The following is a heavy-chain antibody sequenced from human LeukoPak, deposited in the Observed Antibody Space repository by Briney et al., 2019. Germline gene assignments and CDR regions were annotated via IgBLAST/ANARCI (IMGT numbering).Heavy chain of an antibody. Sequence: PSETLSLTCTVSGGSISSSSYYWAWIRQPPGQGLEWFGSIYYSGSTYYNPSLNSRVTMSVDTSKNQFSLKLSSVTAADTAVYYCARVTWIQLWSPGRDAFDIWGQGTMVTVSS. CDR1: GGSISSSSYY. V-gene: IGHV4-39*01. CDR3: ARVTWIQLWSPGRDAFDI. J-gene: IGHJ3*02. CDR2: IYYSGST. D-gene: IGHD5-18*01.